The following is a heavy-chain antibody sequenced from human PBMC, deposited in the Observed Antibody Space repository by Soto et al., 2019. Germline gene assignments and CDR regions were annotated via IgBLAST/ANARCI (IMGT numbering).Heavy chain of an antibody. Sequence: EVQLLESGGGLVQPGGSLRLSCAASGFTFRSYAMIWVRQAPGKGLEGVSVISDSGGSTDYADSVKGRFTISRDNSKNTLYLQMSSLRAEDTAVYYCARRTSGWYLDYWGQGTLVTVSS. CDR3: ARRTSGWYLDY. D-gene: IGHD6-19*01. CDR2: ISDSGGST. J-gene: IGHJ4*02. V-gene: IGHV3-23*01. CDR1: GFTFRSYA.